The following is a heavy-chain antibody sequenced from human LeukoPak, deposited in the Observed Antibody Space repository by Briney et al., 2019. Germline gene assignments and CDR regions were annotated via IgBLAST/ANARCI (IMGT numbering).Heavy chain of an antibody. D-gene: IGHD6-19*01. J-gene: IGHJ6*03. CDR2: ISYDGSNK. Sequence: PGGSLRLSCAASGFTFSSYAMHWVRQAPGKGLEWVAVISYDGSNKYYADSVKGRFTISRDNSKNTLYMQMNSLRAEDTAVYYCARDIMSSGWRRYYYYMDVWGKGTTVTVSS. CDR1: GFTFSSYA. V-gene: IGHV3-30*03. CDR3: ARDIMSSGWRRYYYYMDV.